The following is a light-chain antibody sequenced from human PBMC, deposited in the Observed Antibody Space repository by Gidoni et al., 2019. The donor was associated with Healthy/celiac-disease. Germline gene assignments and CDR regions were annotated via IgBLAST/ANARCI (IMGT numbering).Light chain of an antibody. CDR1: QDISNY. V-gene: IGKV1-33*01. CDR2: DAS. CDR3: QQYDNPPPLT. J-gene: IGKJ4*01. Sequence: SSLSASVGDRVTITCHASQDISNYLNWYQQKPGKAPKLLIYDASNLETGVPSRFSGSGSGTDFTFTISSLQPEDIATYYCQQYDNPPPLTFGGGTKVEIK.